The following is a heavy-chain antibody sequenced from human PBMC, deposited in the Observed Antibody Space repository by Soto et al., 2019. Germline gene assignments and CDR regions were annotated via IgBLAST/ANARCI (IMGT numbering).Heavy chain of an antibody. CDR1: GFTFSTYW. CDR3: ARGGTNYFDY. D-gene: IGHD1-26*01. V-gene: IGHV3-7*03. Sequence: GGSLRLSCAASGFTFSTYWMSWVRQAPGKGLEWVANVDQDGSEMYYVDSVKGRFTISRDSTKNSLYLQMNSLRAEDTAVYYCARGGTNYFDYWGQGTLVTVSS. CDR2: VDQDGSEM. J-gene: IGHJ4*02.